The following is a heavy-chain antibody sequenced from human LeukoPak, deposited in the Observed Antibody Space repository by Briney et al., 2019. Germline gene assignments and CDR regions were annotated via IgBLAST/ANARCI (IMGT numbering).Heavy chain of an antibody. CDR2: INPNSGGT. Sequence: ASVKVSCKASGYTFTGYYMHWVRQAPGQGLEWIGWINPNSGGTNYAQKFQGSVTMTRDTSISTAYMELGRLRSDDTAVYYCARGEVLRYFDWLLASDYWGQGTLVTVSS. CDR1: GYTFTGYY. J-gene: IGHJ4*02. V-gene: IGHV1-2*02. D-gene: IGHD3-9*01. CDR3: ARGEVLRYFDWLLASDY.